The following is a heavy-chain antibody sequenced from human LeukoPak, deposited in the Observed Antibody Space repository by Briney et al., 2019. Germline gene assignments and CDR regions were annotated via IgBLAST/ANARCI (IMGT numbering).Heavy chain of an antibody. D-gene: IGHD3-10*01. CDR2: VSGSGGST. CDR3: AKRMIRGVNHDTFDL. CDR1: GLTFSSFP. J-gene: IGHJ3*01. V-gene: IGHV3-23*01. Sequence: GGSLRLSCAASGLTFSSFPMTWVRQAPGKGLEWVSAVSGSGGSTYYADSVKGLFTISRDNSKNTLYLQMNSLRAEDTAVYYCAKRMIRGVNHDTFDLWGQGTMVTVSS.